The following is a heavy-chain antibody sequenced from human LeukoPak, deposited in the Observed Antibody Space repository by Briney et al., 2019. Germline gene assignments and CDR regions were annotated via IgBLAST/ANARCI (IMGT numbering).Heavy chain of an antibody. V-gene: IGHV3-23*01. J-gene: IGHJ4*02. CDR1: GFTFSSYA. CDR3: AKVGGYNVRGGFDY. D-gene: IGHD5-24*01. Sequence: PGGSLRLSCAASGFTFSSYAMSWVRQAPGRGLEWVSAISGSGGSTYYADSVKGRFTISRDNSKNTLYLQMNSLRAEDTAVYYCAKVGGYNVRGGFDYWGQGTLVTVSS. CDR2: ISGSGGST.